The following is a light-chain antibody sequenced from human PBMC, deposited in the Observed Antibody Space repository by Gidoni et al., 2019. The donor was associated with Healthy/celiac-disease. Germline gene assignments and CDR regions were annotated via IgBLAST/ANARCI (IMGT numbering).Light chain of an antibody. V-gene: IGLV3-10*01. CDR3: YSTDSSGNHRGL. CDR2: EDS. CDR1: ALPKKY. Sequence: SYDLTQPPSVSVSPVQTARITCSGDALPKKYAYWYQQKSGQATVLVIYEDSKRPAGIPERFYGSSAGTMATLTISGAQVEDEADYYCYSTDSSGNHRGLFGGGTKLTVL. J-gene: IGLJ2*01.